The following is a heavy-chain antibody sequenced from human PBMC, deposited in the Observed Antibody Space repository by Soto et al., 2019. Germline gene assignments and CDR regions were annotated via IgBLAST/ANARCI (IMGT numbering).Heavy chain of an antibody. V-gene: IGHV1-69*15. CDR3: ARGHEFGGNSDAFEV. D-gene: IGHD2-15*01. CDR2: ILPFFGTA. CDR1: GGSFRREP. J-gene: IGHJ3*01. Sequence: QVQLVQSGAEVKKPGSSVKVSCQASGGSFRREPINWVRQAPGQGPEWMGNILPFFGTADYAQKFQGRLTLTADVSTTTVYMELSSLRFEDTAVYYCARGHEFGGNSDAFEVWGQGTMVIVSS.